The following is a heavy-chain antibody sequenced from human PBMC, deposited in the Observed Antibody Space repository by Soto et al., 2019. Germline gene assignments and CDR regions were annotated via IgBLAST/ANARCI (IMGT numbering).Heavy chain of an antibody. CDR2: IYYSGST. D-gene: IGHD5-18*01. CDR1: GGSISSGGYY. J-gene: IGHJ4*02. Sequence: QVQLQESGPGLVKPSQTLSLTCTVSGGSISSGGYYWSWIRQHPGKVLEWIGYIYYSGSTDYNPSLKRRVTLSVDTSKNQFSLKLSSVTAADTAVYYCATTAMANYNFDYWGQGTLVTVSS. CDR3: ATTAMANYNFDY. V-gene: IGHV4-31*03.